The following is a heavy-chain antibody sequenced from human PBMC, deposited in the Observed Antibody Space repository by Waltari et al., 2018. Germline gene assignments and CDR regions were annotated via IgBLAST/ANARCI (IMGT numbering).Heavy chain of an antibody. Sequence: EVQLVESGGGLVQPGGSLRLSWAASGFSFGDYGVNWVRQAPGKGLEWLSFITSSGPTIHYADSVRGRFTVSWDNTKNSLSLQMNSLRAEDTAVYYCARVWGVTTSDFWGQGTLVTVSS. CDR1: GFSFGDYG. J-gene: IGHJ4*02. V-gene: IGHV3-48*03. CDR3: ARVWGVTTSDF. D-gene: IGHD4-17*01. CDR2: ITSSGPTI.